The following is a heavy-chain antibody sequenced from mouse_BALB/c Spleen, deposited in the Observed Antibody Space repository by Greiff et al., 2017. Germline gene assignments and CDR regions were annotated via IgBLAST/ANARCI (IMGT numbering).Heavy chain of an antibody. V-gene: IGHV2-2*02. CDR3: ARNRVYDYDSHWYFDV. Sequence: QVHVKQSGPGLVQPSQSLSITCTVSGFSLTSYGVHWVRQSPGKGLEWLGVIWSGGSTDYNAAFISRLSISKDNSKSQVFFKMNSLQANDTAIYYCARNRVYDYDSHWYFDVWGAGTTVTVSS. CDR2: IWSGGST. CDR1: GFSLTSYG. J-gene: IGHJ1*01. D-gene: IGHD2-4*01.